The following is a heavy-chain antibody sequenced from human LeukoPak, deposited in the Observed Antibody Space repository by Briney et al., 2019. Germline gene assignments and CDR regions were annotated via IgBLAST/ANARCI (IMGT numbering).Heavy chain of an antibody. CDR1: GGTFSSYA. V-gene: IGHV1-69*04. D-gene: IGHD1-26*01. Sequence: ASVKVSCKASGGTFSSYAISWVRQAPGQGLEWMGRIIPILGIANYARKFQGRVTITADKSTSTAYMELSSLRSEDTAVYYCARELPEEYYFDYWGQGTLVTVSS. J-gene: IGHJ4*02. CDR3: ARELPEEYYFDY. CDR2: IIPILGIA.